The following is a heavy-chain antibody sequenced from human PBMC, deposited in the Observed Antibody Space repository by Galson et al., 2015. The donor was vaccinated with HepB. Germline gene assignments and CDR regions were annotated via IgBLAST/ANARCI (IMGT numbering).Heavy chain of an antibody. D-gene: IGHD2-8*01. CDR3: AKETLQNARRRHLDH. CDR2: VTFDGNTR. CDR1: GFIFSNYD. Sequence: SLRLSCAASGFIFSNYDMHWVRQAPGKGLEWVALVTFDGNTRYYADSVKGRFTISRDNPKNTLDLLVNSLRTEDTAVYYCAKETLQNARRRHLDHWGRVTLVT. J-gene: IGHJ2*01. V-gene: IGHV3-30*18.